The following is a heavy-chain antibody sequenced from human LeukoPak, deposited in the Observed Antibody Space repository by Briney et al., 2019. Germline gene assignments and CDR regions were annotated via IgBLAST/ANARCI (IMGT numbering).Heavy chain of an antibody. CDR1: GYTFIGYD. CDR2: TNPNSGDT. D-gene: IGHD3-10*01. J-gene: IGHJ4*02. CDR3: ATLGSGSSPFDY. Sequence: ASVKVSCKASGYTFIGYDMHWVRQAPGQGLEWMGWTNPNSGDTNYTQKFQGRVTMTRDTSISTAYMEVSRLRYDDTAVYYCATLGSGSSPFDYWGQGTLVTVSS. V-gene: IGHV1-2*02.